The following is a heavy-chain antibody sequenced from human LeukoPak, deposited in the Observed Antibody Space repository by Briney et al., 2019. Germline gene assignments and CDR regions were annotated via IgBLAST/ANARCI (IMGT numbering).Heavy chain of an antibody. CDR3: AKEITMVRGVPKFDY. CDR1: GFTFSSYG. Sequence: GGSLRLSCAASGFTFSSYGMHWVRQAPGKGLEWVAFIRYDGSNKYYADSVKGRFTISRDNSKNTLYLQMNSLRAEDTAVYYCAKEITMVRGVPKFDYWGQGTLVTVSS. CDR2: IRYDGSNK. V-gene: IGHV3-30*02. D-gene: IGHD3-10*01. J-gene: IGHJ4*02.